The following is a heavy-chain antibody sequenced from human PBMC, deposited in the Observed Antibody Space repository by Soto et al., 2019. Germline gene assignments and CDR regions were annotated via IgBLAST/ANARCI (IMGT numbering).Heavy chain of an antibody. D-gene: IGHD3-10*01. CDR3: TREGSAPYYYYGMDA. J-gene: IGHJ6*02. V-gene: IGHV1-18*01. Sequence: QVQLEQSAPEVKKPGASVKVSCKASGYTFTTYGISWVRQAPGQGLEWLGWINTHNGNTNYAQKLQGRVIMTADTSTNTAYMELRSLRSDDTAIYYCTREGSAPYYYYGMDAWGQGTTVTVSS. CDR1: GYTFTTYG. CDR2: INTHNGNT.